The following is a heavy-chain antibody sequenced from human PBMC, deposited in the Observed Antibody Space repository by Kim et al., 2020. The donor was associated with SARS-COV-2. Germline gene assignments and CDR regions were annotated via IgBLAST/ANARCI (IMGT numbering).Heavy chain of an antibody. V-gene: IGHV3-72*01. CDR3: ARVSMKDGYYFDY. CDR2: TRNKAKSYTT. Sequence: GGSLRLSCAASGFTFSDHYMDWVRQAPGKGLEWVGRTRNKAKSYTTEYAASVKGRFTISRDDSKNSLYLQMNSLKTEDTAMYYCARVSMKDGYYFDYWGQGTLVTVSS. D-gene: IGHD2-21*01. CDR1: GFTFSDHY. J-gene: IGHJ4*02.